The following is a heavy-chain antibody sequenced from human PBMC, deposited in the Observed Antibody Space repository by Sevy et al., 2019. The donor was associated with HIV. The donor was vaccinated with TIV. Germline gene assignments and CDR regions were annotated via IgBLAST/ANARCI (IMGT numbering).Heavy chain of an antibody. D-gene: IGHD3-9*01. CDR3: AREPPYYDILSGYSYGMDV. CDR1: GGSISNFY. J-gene: IGHJ6*02. CDR2: IYYSAST. Sequence: SETLSLTCTVSGGSISNFYWSWIRQPPGKGLEWIGNIYYSASTNYNPSLKSRVTISVDTSKNQLSLRLNSVTAADTAVYYRAREPPYYDILSGYSYGMDVWGQGTTVTVSS. V-gene: IGHV4-59*01.